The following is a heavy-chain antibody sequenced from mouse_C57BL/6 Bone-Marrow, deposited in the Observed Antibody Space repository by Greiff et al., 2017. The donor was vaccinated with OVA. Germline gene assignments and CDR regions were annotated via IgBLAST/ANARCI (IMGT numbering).Heavy chain of an antibody. CDR1: GFTFTDYY. V-gene: IGHV7-3*01. D-gene: IGHD2-3*01. CDR2: IRNKANGYTT. Sequence: EVQGVESGGGLVQPGGSLSLSCAASGFTFTDYYMSWVRQPPGKALEWLGFIRNKANGYTTEYSASVKVRFTISRDNSHSILYLQMNALRADDSSTYYCVRLGWLLHVFDYWGQGTTLTVSS. J-gene: IGHJ2*01. CDR3: VRLGWLLHVFDY.